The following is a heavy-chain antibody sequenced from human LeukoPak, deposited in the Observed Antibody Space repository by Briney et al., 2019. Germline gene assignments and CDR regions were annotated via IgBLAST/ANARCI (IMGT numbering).Heavy chain of an antibody. CDR2: IRSKAYGGTT. J-gene: IGHJ5*02. V-gene: IGHV3-49*04. D-gene: IGHD4-17*01. CDR1: GFTFGDYG. CDR3: TREEDYANWFDP. Sequence: GGSLRLSCTASGFTFGDYGVSWVRQAPGKGLEWVGFIRSKAYGGTTEYAASVKGRFSISRDDSKSIAYLQMNSLKTEDTAVYYCTREEDYANWFDPWGQGTLVTVSS.